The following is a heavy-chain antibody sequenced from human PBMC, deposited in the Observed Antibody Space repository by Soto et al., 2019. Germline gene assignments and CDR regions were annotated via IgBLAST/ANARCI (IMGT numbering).Heavy chain of an antibody. V-gene: IGHV4-59*01. CDR2: IYYSGST. CDR1: GGSISSYY. CDR3: ARAPLRYGSGKHFDY. D-gene: IGHD3-10*01. Sequence: SETLSLTCTVSGGSISSYYWSWIRQPPGKGLEWIGYIYYSGSTNYNPSLKSRVTISVDTSKNQFSLKLSSVTAADTAVYYCARAPLRYGSGKHFDYWGQGTLVTVSS. J-gene: IGHJ4*02.